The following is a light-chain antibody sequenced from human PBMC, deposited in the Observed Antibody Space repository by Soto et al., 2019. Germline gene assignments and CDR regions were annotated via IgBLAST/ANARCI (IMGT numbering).Light chain of an antibody. CDR3: SSYAGSDNLV. Sequence: QSALTQPPSASGSPGQSVTISCTGTSSDVGGYNYVSWYQQHPGKAPKLMIYEVSQRPSGVPDRFSGSKSGNTASLTVSGLQAEDEADYYSSSYAGSDNLVFGGGTKVTVL. J-gene: IGLJ2*01. V-gene: IGLV2-8*01. CDR2: EVS. CDR1: SSDVGGYNY.